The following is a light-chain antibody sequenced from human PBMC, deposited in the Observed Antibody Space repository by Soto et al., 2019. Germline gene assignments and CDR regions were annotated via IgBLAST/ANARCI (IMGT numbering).Light chain of an antibody. CDR1: TGAVTSGHY. CDR2: STR. V-gene: IGLV7-43*01. J-gene: IGLJ2*01. CDR3: RLYYDSRPEV. Sequence: QAVVTQEPSLTVSPGGTVTLTCASSTGAVTSGHYPNWFQQKPRQAPRAWIYSTRNSLSWTPARFSDCRLRGKAALPLSGVQPVDEAEYYCRLYYDSRPEVFGGGTNLTVL.